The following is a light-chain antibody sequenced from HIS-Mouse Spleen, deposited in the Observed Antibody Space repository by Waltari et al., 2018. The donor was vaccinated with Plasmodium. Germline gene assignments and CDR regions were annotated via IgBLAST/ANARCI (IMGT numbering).Light chain of an antibody. Sequence: DIQLTQSPSFLSASVGDRVTITCRASQGISSYLAWYQQKPGKAPKLLIYAASTLQSGVPSRFSGSGYGTEFTLTISSLQPEDFATYYGQQLNSYPYTFGQGTKLEIK. CDR1: QGISSY. J-gene: IGKJ2*01. CDR2: AAS. V-gene: IGKV1-9*01. CDR3: QQLNSYPYT.